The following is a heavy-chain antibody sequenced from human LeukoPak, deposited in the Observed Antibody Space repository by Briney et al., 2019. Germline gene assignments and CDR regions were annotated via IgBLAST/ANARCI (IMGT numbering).Heavy chain of an antibody. J-gene: IGHJ4*02. CDR2: IYYSGST. CDR1: GGSISSSSYY. Sequence: PSETLSLTCTVSGGSISSSSYYWGWIRQPPGKGLEWIGSIYYSGSTYCNPSLKSRVTISVDTSKNQFSLKLSSVTAADTAVYYCARQVWGLYDSSCFCYWGQGTLVTVSS. CDR3: ARQVWGLYDSSCFCY. V-gene: IGHV4-39*01. D-gene: IGHD3-22*01.